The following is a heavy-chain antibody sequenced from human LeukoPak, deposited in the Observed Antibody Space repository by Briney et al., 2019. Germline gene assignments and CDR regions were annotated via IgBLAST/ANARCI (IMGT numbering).Heavy chain of an antibody. D-gene: IGHD2-21*01. V-gene: IGHV4-59*08. CDR3: ARGLRLGAAFDI. J-gene: IGHJ3*02. Sequence: SETLSLTCTVSGGSISSYYWNWIRQPPGKGLEWIGYISYSGSTSYNPFLKSRVTISVDTSKNQFSLNLSSVTAADTAVYYCARGLRLGAAFDIWGQGTMVTVSS. CDR2: ISYSGST. CDR1: GGSISSYY.